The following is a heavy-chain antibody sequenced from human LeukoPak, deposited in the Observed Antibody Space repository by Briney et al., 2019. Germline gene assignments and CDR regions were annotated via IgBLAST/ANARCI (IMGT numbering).Heavy chain of an antibody. CDR1: GGSFGGYY. J-gene: IGHJ4*02. CDR3: AREGLKSIAARPYYFDY. Sequence: SETLSLTCAVYGGSFGGYYWSWIRQPPGKGLEWIGEINHSGSTNYNPSLKSRVTISVDTSKNQFSLKLSSVTAADTAVYYCAREGLKSIAARPYYFDYWGQGTLVTVSS. V-gene: IGHV4-34*01. D-gene: IGHD6-6*01. CDR2: INHSGST.